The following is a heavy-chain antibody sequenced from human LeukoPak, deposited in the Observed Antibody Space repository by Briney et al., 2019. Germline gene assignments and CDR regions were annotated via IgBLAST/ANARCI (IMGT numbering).Heavy chain of an antibody. CDR2: VYTSGST. CDR3: ARDGIRLVPANWFDP. V-gene: IGHV4-4*07. J-gene: IGHJ5*02. Sequence: KPSETLSLTCTVSGGSISSYYWSWIRQPAGKGLEWIGCVYTSGSTNYNPSLKSRVTMSVDTSKNQFSLKLSSVTAADTALYYCARDGIRLVPANWFDPWGQGTLVTVSS. CDR1: GGSISSYY. D-gene: IGHD2-2*01.